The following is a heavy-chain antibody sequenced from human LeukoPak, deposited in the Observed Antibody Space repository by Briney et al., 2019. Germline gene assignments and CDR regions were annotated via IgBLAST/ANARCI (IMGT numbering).Heavy chain of an antibody. CDR1: GGTISSYY. V-gene: IGHV4-59*08. CDR3: ARWYHSGWAFDY. D-gene: IGHD6-19*01. J-gene: IGHJ4*02. CDR2: IHDSGST. Sequence: SETLSLTCTVSGGTISSYYWNWIRQPPGKGLEWIGYIHDSGSTKYNPSLKSRVTISVDTSENQFSLKLSSVAAADTAVYYCARWYHSGWAFDYWGQGTLVTVSS.